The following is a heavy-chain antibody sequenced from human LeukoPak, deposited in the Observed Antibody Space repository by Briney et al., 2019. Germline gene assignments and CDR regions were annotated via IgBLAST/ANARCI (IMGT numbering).Heavy chain of an antibody. D-gene: IGHD5-12*01. Sequence: GGSLRLSCAASGFTFSSYGMHWVRQAPGKGLEWVAFIRYDGSNKYYADSVKGRFTISRDNSKNTLYLQMNSLRAEDTAVYYCAKARGGEVATIGYWGQGTLVTVSS. V-gene: IGHV3-30*02. CDR2: IRYDGSNK. CDR1: GFTFSSYG. CDR3: AKARGGEVATIGY. J-gene: IGHJ4*02.